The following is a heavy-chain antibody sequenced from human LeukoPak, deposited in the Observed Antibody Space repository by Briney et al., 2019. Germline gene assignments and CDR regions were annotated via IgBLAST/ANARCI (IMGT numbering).Heavy chain of an antibody. D-gene: IGHD5-18*01. V-gene: IGHV1-46*01. CDR1: GYTFTSYD. Sequence: ASVKVSCKASGYTFTSYDINWVRQAPGQGLEWMGIIDPSGGSTTCAQKFQGRVTMTRDTSTSTVYMELTSLRSEDTAMYYCARDWGIQQWPPSYFDYWGRGTLVTVSS. CDR2: IDPSGGST. J-gene: IGHJ4*02. CDR3: ARDWGIQQWPPSYFDY.